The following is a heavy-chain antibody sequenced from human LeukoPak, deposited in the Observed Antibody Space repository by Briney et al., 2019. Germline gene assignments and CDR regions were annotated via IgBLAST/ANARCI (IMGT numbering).Heavy chain of an antibody. CDR2: IWYDGSNK. CDR3: ARDIGIFGVVINPHFDP. D-gene: IGHD3-3*02. V-gene: IGHV3-33*01. CDR1: GFTFSSYG. J-gene: IGHJ5*02. Sequence: HPGGSLRLSCAASGFTFSSYGMHWVRQAPGKGLEWVAVIWYDGSNKYYADSVKGRFTISRDNSKNTLYLQMNSLRAEDTAVYYCARDIGIFGVVINPHFDPWGQGTLVTVSS.